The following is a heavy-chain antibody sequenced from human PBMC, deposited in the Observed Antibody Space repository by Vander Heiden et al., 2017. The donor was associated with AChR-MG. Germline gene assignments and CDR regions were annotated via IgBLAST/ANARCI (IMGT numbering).Heavy chain of an antibody. CDR3: ARDPGYCTNGVCYNFDY. CDR2: IWYDGSNK. V-gene: IGHV3-33*01. CDR1: GLTFSRYG. J-gene: IGHJ4*02. D-gene: IGHD2-8*01. Sequence: QVQLVESGGGVVQPGRSLRLSCAASGLTFSRYGMHWVRQAPGKGLEWVAVIWYDGSNKYYADSVKGRFTISRDNSKNTLYLQMNSLRAEDTAVYYCARDPGYCTNGVCYNFDYWGQGTLVTVSS.